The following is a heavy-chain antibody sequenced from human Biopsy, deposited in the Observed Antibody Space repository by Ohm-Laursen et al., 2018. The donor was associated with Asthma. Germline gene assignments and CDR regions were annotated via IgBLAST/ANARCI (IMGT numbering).Heavy chain of an antibody. Sequence: SLRLSCTASGFTFSSYGMHWVRQAPGKGLEWVAVISYDGSNKYYADSVKGRFTISRDNSKNTLYLQMNGLRAEDTAVYYCAKDVGWELPQYYFDYWGQGTLVTVSS. CDR2: ISYDGSNK. J-gene: IGHJ4*02. D-gene: IGHD1-26*01. CDR3: AKDVGWELPQYYFDY. CDR1: GFTFSSYG. V-gene: IGHV3-30*18.